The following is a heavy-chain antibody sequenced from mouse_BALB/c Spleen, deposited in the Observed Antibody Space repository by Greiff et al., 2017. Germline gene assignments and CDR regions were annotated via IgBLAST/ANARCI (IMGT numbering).Heavy chain of an antibody. CDR1: GFTFSSYA. CDR2: ISSGGST. CDR3: ARVSMITTSGYAMDY. D-gene: IGHD2-4*01. V-gene: IGHV5-6-5*01. Sequence: EVKLVESGGGLVKPGGSLKLSCAASGFTFSSYAMSWVRQTPEKRLEWVASISSGGSTYYSDSVKGRFTIARDNARNILYLQMSSLRSEDTAMYYCARVSMITTSGYAMDYWGQGTSVTVSA. J-gene: IGHJ4*01.